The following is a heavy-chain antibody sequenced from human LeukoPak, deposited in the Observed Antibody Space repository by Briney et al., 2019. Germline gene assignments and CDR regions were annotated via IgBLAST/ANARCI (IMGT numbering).Heavy chain of an antibody. D-gene: IGHD6-13*01. V-gene: IGHV5-51*01. CDR1: GYSFTNYW. Sequence: GESLKISCKGSGYSFTNYWIGWVRQVPGKGLEWMGIIYPGDSDTRYSPSSQGQVTISVDKSISTAYLQWSSLKASDTAMYYCARPLSGSSELDYWGQGTLVTVSS. J-gene: IGHJ4*02. CDR2: IYPGDSDT. CDR3: ARPLSGSSELDY.